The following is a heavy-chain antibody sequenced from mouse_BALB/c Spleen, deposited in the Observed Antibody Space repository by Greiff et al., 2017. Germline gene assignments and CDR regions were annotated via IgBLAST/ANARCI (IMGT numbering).Heavy chain of an antibody. V-gene: IGHV5-12-2*01. Sequence: EVQRVESGGGLVQPGGSLKLSCAASGFTFSSYTMSWVRQTPEKRLEWVAYISNGGGSTYYPDTVKGRFTISRNNAKNTLYLQLSSLKSEDTAMYYCARRGRFTTVVAPYFDDWGQGTTLTVSS. J-gene: IGHJ2*01. CDR1: GFTFSSYT. CDR3: ARRGRFTTVVAPYFDD. CDR2: ISNGGGST. D-gene: IGHD1-1*01.